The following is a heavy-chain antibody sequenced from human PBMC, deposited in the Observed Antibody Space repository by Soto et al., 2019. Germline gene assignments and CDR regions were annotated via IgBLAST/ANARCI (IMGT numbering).Heavy chain of an antibody. J-gene: IGHJ4*02. V-gene: IGHV1-3*04. CDR2: INTGNGNT. CDR1: GYTFTSNA. D-gene: IGHD3-22*01. Sequence: QVQLVQSGAEVKKPGASVKVSCKASGYTFTSNAMHWVRQAPGQRLEWMGWINTGNGNTKYSQKFQGRVTTTRDTSATTAYMELSSLRSEDTAVYYCAREGYDSSGYPLGYWGQGTLVTGSS. CDR3: AREGYDSSGYPLGY.